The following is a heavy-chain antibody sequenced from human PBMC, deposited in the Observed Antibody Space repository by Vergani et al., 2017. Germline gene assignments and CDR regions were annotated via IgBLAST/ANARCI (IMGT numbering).Heavy chain of an antibody. CDR2: ISSSSSYI. V-gene: IGHV3-21*01. D-gene: IGHD1-14*01. CDR3: ARGPTGPRGYFDY. CDR1: GFTFSSYS. Sequence: VQLVESGGGVVQPGGSLRLSCAASGFTFSSYSMNWVRQAPGKGLEWVSSISSSSSYIYYADSVKGRFTISRDNAKNSLYLQMNSLRAEDTAVYYCARGPTGPRGYFDYWGQGTLVTVSS. J-gene: IGHJ4*02.